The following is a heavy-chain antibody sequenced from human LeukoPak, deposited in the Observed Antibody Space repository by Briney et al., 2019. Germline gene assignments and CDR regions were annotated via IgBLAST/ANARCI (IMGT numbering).Heavy chain of an antibody. CDR2: ISSSSSYI. V-gene: IGHV3-21*04. CDR3: ARWGNDYSQFDS. D-gene: IGHD4-11*01. Sequence: SGGSLRLSCAASGFTFSSYSMNWVRQAPGKGLEWVSSISSSSSYIYYADSVKGRFTISRDNAKNSLYLQMNSLRTEDTAVYFCARWGNDYSQFDSWGQGTLVTVS. J-gene: IGHJ4*02. CDR1: GFTFSSYS.